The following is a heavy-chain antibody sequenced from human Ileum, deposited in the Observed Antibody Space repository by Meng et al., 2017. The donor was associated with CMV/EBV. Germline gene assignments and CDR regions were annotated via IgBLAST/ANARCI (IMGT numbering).Heavy chain of an antibody. J-gene: IGHJ4*02. Sequence: GESLKISCAASGFTFSEYWIHWIRQAPGKGLEWVSAIYNDGSFTRYGDSVKGRCTISRDNARNTLYLQMNSLRAEDTAVYYCTRATTWAFDYWGQGTLVTVSS. CDR1: GFTFSEYW. D-gene: IGHD5-12*01. V-gene: IGHV3-74*01. CDR2: IYNDGSFT. CDR3: TRATTWAFDY.